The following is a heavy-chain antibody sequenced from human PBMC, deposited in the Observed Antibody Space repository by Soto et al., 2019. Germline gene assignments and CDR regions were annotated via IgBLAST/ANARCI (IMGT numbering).Heavy chain of an antibody. J-gene: IGHJ4*02. V-gene: IGHV4-34*01. CDR1: GGSFSDFF. CDR3: ARGTSTGTMSH. Sequence: QVQLQQWGAGLLKPSETLSLTCAVYGGSFSDFFWSWIRQPPGKGLEWIGESTHSRRTNYNPSLKSRVPISVDTSKNQFSLKLSSVTAADTAVYYCARGTSTGTMSHWGQGTLVTVSS. D-gene: IGHD1-1*01. CDR2: STHSRRT.